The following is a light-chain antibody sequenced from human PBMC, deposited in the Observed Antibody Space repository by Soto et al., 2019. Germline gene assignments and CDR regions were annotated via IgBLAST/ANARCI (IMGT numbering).Light chain of an antibody. CDR2: AAS. CDR3: QQSYSTPPIT. V-gene: IGKV1-39*01. J-gene: IGKJ5*01. Sequence: DIPMTQSPSSLSASVEDRVTITCRASQSISSYLNWYQQKPGKAPKLLIYAASSLQSGVPSRFSGSGSGTDFTLTISSLQPEDFATYYCQQSYSTPPITFGQGTRLEIK. CDR1: QSISSY.